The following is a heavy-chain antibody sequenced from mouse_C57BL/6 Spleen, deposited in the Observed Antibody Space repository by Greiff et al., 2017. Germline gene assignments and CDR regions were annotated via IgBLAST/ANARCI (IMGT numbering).Heavy chain of an antibody. Sequence: QVQLQQPGAELVKPGASVKMSCKASSYTFTSYWLTWVKQRPGQGLEWIGDIYPGSGSTNYNEKFKSKATLTVDTSSSTAYMQLSSLTSEDSAVYYCARHYSNYYYARDYWGQGTSVTVSS. V-gene: IGHV1-55*01. CDR1: SYTFTSYW. CDR3: ARHYSNYYYARDY. J-gene: IGHJ4*01. D-gene: IGHD2-5*01. CDR2: IYPGSGST.